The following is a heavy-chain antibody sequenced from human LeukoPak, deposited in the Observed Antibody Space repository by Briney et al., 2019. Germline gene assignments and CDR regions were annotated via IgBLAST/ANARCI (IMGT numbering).Heavy chain of an antibody. Sequence: GGSLRLSCAASGFTFSSYAMHWVRQAPGKGLEYVSAISSNGGSTYYANSVKGRFTISRDNSKNTLYLQMGSLRAEDMAVYYCARRRSYYYYYMDVWGKGTTVTVSS. CDR3: ARRRSYYYYYMDV. V-gene: IGHV3-64*01. J-gene: IGHJ6*03. CDR1: GFTFSSYA. CDR2: ISSNGGST.